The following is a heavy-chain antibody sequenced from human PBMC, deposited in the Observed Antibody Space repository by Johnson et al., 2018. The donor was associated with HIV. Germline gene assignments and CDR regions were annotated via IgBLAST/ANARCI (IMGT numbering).Heavy chain of an antibody. J-gene: IGHJ3*02. V-gene: IGHV3-11*01. Sequence: QVQLVESGGGLVKPGGSLRLSCAASGFTFSDYYMSWIRQAPGKGLEWVSCISSSGTTIYYADSMKGRFTISRDNSKNTLYLQMNSLRAEDTAVYYCAKTAWVFEGDAFDIWGQGTLVTVSS. D-gene: IGHD3-3*01. CDR3: AKTAWVFEGDAFDI. CDR2: ISSSGTTI. CDR1: GFTFSDYY.